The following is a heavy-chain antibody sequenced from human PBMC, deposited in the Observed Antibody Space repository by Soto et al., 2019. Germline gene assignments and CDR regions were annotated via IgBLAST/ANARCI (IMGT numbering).Heavy chain of an antibody. V-gene: IGHV4-31*03. CDR1: GGSISSGGYY. CDR3: ARGDPRSGRDY. Sequence: SETLSLTCTVSGGSISSGGYYWSWIRQHPGKGLEWIGYIYYSGSTYYNPSLKSRVTISVDTSKNQFSLKLSSVTAADTAVYYCARGDPRSGRDYWGQGTLVTVSS. J-gene: IGHJ4*02. D-gene: IGHD6-25*01. CDR2: IYYSGST.